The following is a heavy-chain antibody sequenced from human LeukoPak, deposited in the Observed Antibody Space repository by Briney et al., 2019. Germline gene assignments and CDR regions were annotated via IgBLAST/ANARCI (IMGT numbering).Heavy chain of an antibody. CDR1: GGSFSGYY. V-gene: IGHV4-34*01. J-gene: IGHJ5*02. Sequence: SETLSLTCAVYGGSFSGYYWSWIRQPPGKGLEWIGEINHSGSTNYNPSLKSRVTISVDTSKNQFSLKLSSVTAADTAVYYCARGPRSGSWPAARQSHWFDPWGQGTLVTVSS. CDR2: INHSGST. CDR3: ARGPRSGSWPAARQSHWFDP. D-gene: IGHD3-10*01.